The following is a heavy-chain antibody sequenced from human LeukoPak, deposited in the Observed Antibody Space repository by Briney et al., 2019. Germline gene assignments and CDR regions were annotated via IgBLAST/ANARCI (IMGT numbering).Heavy chain of an antibody. Sequence: SETLSLTCTVSGGSISDYYWSWIRKPPGKGLEWIGYINYSGSTNYNPSLKSRVTISVDTSKNQFSMKLSSVTAADTAVYYCARVRTDYDILTGYSYGGLYYFDYWGQGTLVTVSS. D-gene: IGHD3-9*01. CDR3: ARVRTDYDILTGYSYGGLYYFDY. J-gene: IGHJ4*02. V-gene: IGHV4-59*08. CDR2: INYSGST. CDR1: GGSISDYY.